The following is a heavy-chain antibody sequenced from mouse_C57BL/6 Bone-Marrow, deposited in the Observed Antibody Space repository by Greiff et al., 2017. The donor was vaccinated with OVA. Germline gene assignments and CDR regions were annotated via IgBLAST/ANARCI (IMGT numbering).Heavy chain of an antibody. V-gene: IGHV1-82*01. D-gene: IGHD1-1*01. CDR3: YYYGSSSRYFDV. CDR2: LYPGDGDT. Sequence: QVQLQQSGPELVKPGASVKISCKASGYAFSSSWMNWVKQRPGKGLEWIGRLYPGDGDTNYNGKFKGKATLTADKSSSTAYMQLSSLTSEDSAVYPLYYYGSSSRYFDVWGTGTTVTVSS. CDR1: GYAFSSSW. J-gene: IGHJ1*03.